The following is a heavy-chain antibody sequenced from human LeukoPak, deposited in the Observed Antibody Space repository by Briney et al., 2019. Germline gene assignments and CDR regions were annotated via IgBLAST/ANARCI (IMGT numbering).Heavy chain of an antibody. D-gene: IGHD6-13*01. CDR3: ARGQWQVDSSSWYY. J-gene: IGHJ4*02. CDR2: IIPIFGTA. V-gene: IGHV1-69*06. CDR1: GGTFTSYA. Sequence: SVKVSCKASGGTFTSYAISWVRQAPGQGLEWMGGIIPIFGTANYAQKFQGRVTITADKSTSTAYMELSSLRSEDTAVYYCARGQWQVDSSSWYYWGQGTLVTVSS.